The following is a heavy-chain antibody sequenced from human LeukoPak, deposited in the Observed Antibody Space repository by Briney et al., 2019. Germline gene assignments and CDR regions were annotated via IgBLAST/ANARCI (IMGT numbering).Heavy chain of an antibody. CDR1: GGSISSGGYC. CDR2: IYYSGST. D-gene: IGHD1-1*01. CDR3: ARGGYNWNDGSRHWFDP. Sequence: SQTLSLTCTVSGGSISSGGYCWSWIRQHPGKGLDWIVYIYYSGSTHYNPSLKSRVTISVDTSNNQFSLKLSSVTAADTAVYYCARGGYNWNDGSRHWFDPWGQGTLVTVSS. V-gene: IGHV4-31*03. J-gene: IGHJ5*02.